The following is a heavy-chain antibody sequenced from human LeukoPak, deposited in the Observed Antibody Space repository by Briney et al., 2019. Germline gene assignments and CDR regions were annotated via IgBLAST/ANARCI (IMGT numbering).Heavy chain of an antibody. Sequence: GGSLRLSCAASGFTLSSYWMSWVRQAPGKGLEWVANIKQDGSEKYYVDSVKGRFTISRDNAKNSLYLQMNSLRAEDTAVYYCARDLTGTTSPYMDVWGKGTTVTVSS. J-gene: IGHJ6*03. V-gene: IGHV3-7*01. CDR2: IKQDGSEK. D-gene: IGHD1-7*01. CDR3: ARDLTGTTSPYMDV. CDR1: GFTLSSYW.